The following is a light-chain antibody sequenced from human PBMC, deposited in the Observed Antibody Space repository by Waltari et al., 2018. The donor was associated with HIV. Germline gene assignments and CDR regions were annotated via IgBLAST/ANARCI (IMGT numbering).Light chain of an antibody. CDR2: KDT. V-gene: IGLV3-25*03. Sequence: SYELTQPPSVSVSPGQTARITCSGDVLPKQYGYWYQQKPGQAPVLVIFKDTERPAGIPERFSGSSSGTTVTLTISGVQTEDEADYYCQSADNSGTYVVFGGGTKLTVL. CDR1: VLPKQY. J-gene: IGLJ3*02. CDR3: QSADNSGTYVV.